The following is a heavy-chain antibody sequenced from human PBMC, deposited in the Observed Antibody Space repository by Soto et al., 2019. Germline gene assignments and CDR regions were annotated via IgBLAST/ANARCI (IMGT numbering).Heavy chain of an antibody. CDR1: GGTFSSYT. Sequence: GASVKVSCKASGGTFSSYTISCVRQAPGQGLEWMGRIIPILGIANYAQKFQGRVTITADKSTSTAYMELSSLRSEDTAVYYCALLYGSGSPYDAFDIWGQGTMVTVSS. D-gene: IGHD3-10*01. CDR2: IIPILGIA. J-gene: IGHJ3*02. V-gene: IGHV1-69*02. CDR3: ALLYGSGSPYDAFDI.